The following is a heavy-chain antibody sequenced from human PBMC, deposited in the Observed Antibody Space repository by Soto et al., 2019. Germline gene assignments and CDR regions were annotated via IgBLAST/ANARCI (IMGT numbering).Heavy chain of an antibody. CDR3: ARRYGGAFDL. D-gene: IGHD4-17*01. V-gene: IGHV4-59*08. CDR1: GGSISSYY. CDR2: IYYSGST. J-gene: IGHJ3*01. Sequence: QVQLQESGPGLVKPSETLSLTCTVSGGSISSYYWNWIRQPPGKGLEWIGYIYYSGSTNYNPSLKSRVTISVDTSKNPFSLKLSSVTAADTAVYYCARRYGGAFDLWGQGTMVTVSS.